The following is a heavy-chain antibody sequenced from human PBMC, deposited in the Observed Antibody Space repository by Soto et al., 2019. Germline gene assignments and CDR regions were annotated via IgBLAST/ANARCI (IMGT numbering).Heavy chain of an antibody. CDR1: GFTFSSYG. D-gene: IGHD4-17*01. J-gene: IGHJ4*02. Sequence: GGSLRLSCAASGFTFSSYGMHWVRQAPVKGLEWVAVVSYDGRNKYYGDSVKGRFTISRDNSKNTLYLQMDSLRAEDTAVYYCAKQGDYEGLCHYWGQGTLVTVSS. CDR3: AKQGDYEGLCHY. CDR2: VSYDGRNK. V-gene: IGHV3-30*18.